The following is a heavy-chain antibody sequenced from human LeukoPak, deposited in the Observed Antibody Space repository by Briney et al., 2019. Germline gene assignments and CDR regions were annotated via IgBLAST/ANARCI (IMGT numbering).Heavy chain of an antibody. J-gene: IGHJ5*02. CDR3: AKDRGSGWFDP. Sequence: GGSLRLSCAASGFTFSSYGMHWVRQAPGKGLEWVAVISYDGSNKYYADSVKGRFTISGDNSKNTLYLQMNSLRAEDTAVYYCAKDRGSGWFDPWGQGTLVTVSS. V-gene: IGHV3-30*18. CDR2: ISYDGSNK. D-gene: IGHD2-15*01. CDR1: GFTFSSYG.